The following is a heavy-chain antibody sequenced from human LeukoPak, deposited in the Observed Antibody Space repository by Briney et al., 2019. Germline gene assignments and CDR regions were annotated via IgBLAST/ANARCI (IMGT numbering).Heavy chain of an antibody. CDR3: ARSIYSSGWYVIDY. J-gene: IGHJ4*02. CDR2: IYYSGST. CDR1: GGSISSYY. D-gene: IGHD6-19*01. V-gene: IGHV4-59*01. Sequence: TSETLSLTCTVSGGSISSYYWSWIRQPPGKGLEWIGYIYYSGSTNYNPSLKSRVTISVDTSKNQFSLKLSPVTAADTAVYYCARSIYSSGWYVIDYWGQGTLVTVSS.